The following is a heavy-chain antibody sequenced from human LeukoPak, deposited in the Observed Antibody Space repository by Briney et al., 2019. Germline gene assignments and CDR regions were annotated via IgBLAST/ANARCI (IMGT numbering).Heavy chain of an antibody. CDR1: GFTFSSYG. D-gene: IGHD1-7*01. CDR2: ISYDGSNK. CDR3: ATLSGWNYGGFDY. J-gene: IGHJ4*02. Sequence: GRSLRLSCAASGFTFSSYGLHWVRQAPGKGLEWVAVISYDGSNKYYADSVKGRFTISRDNSKNTLYLQMNSLRAEDTAVYYCATLSGWNYGGFDYWGQGALVTVSS. V-gene: IGHV3-30*03.